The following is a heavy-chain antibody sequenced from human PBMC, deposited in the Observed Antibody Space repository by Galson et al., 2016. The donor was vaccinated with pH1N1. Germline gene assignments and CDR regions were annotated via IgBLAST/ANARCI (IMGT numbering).Heavy chain of an antibody. V-gene: IGHV2-5*01. D-gene: IGHD4-17*01. CDR2: IYWNDDK. CDR3: ARFLYGYYSNYFDP. J-gene: IGHJ5*02. Sequence: PALVKPTQTLTLTCTFSGFSLSTSGVGVGWIRQPPGKALEWLAVIYWNDDKRCRPSLKSRLTITKDTSKNQVVLTMTNMDPVDTATYYCARFLYGYYSNYFDPWGQGTLVTVSS. CDR1: GFSLSTSGVG.